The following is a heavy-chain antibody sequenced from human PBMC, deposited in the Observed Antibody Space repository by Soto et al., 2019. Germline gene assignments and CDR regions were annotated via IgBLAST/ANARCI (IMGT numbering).Heavy chain of an antibody. CDR1: GFTFSSYW. J-gene: IGHJ4*02. Sequence: GGSLRLSCAASGFTFSSYWMNWVRQAPGKGLEWVANIKQDGSEKYYVDSVKGRFTISRDNAKNSLYLQMNSLRAEDTAVYYCARDLEHYYGSGSYIDYWGQGTLVTVSS. CDR3: ARDLEHYYGSGSYIDY. CDR2: IKQDGSEK. V-gene: IGHV3-7*01. D-gene: IGHD3-10*01.